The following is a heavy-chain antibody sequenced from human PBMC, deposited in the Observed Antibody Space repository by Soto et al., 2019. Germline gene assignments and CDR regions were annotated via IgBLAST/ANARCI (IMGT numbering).Heavy chain of an antibody. Sequence: QVHLVQSRAEVRKPGASVRVSCKASGYTFTSYGVSWVRQAPGQGLEWMGWISTYNGNTKYAQKFQDRVIMTTDTSTSTDYMKLRSLRSDGTAVYYCARDLSYAFWSGDTDWFDPWGQGTLVTVSS. CDR2: ISTYNGNT. CDR1: GYTFTSYG. V-gene: IGHV1-18*01. D-gene: IGHD3-3*01. CDR3: ARDLSYAFWSGDTDWFDP. J-gene: IGHJ5*02.